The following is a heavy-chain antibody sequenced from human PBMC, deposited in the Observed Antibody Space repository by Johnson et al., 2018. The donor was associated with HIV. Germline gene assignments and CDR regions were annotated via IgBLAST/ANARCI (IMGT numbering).Heavy chain of an antibody. J-gene: IGHJ3*02. CDR2: IYYDGTNK. V-gene: IGHV3-30*02. CDR1: GFTFSSYG. D-gene: IGHD3-10*01. CDR3: AKEDYYGSGSYDAFDI. Sequence: QMQLVESGGGVVQPGGSLRLSCAASGFTFSSYGMHWVRQTPGKGLEWVAIIYYDGTNKYYADSVKGRFTISRDNSKNTLYMQMNSLRAEDTAVYYCAKEDYYGSGSYDAFDIWGQGTMVTVSS.